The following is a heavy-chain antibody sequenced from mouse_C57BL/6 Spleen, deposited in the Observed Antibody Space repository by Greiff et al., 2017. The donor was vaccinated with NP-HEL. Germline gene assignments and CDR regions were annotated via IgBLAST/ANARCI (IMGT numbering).Heavy chain of an antibody. CDR2: IYPGDGDT. V-gene: IGHV1-82*01. CDR3: ARSLLAY. Sequence: QVQLQQSGPELVKPGASVKISCKASGYAFSSSWMNWVKQRPGKGLEWIGRIYPGDGDTNYNGKFKGKATLTADKASSTAYMQLSSLTSEDSAVYFCARSLLAYWGQGTLVTVSA. J-gene: IGHJ3*01. CDR1: GYAFSSSW.